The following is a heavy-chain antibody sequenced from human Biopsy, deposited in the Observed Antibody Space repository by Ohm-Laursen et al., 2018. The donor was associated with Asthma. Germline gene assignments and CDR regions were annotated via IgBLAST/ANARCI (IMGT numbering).Heavy chain of an antibody. CDR1: GFAVSRDH. CDR3: ARGDSSGWSHYYFDY. D-gene: IGHD6-19*01. CDR2: IYSGGTS. Sequence: LSLTCAAPGFAVSRDHMFWVRQAPGKGLEWVSVIYSGGTSHTADSVRGRFTISRDYSKNTLYLQMHSLRAEDTAVYYCARGDSSGWSHYYFDYWGQGTLVTVSS. J-gene: IGHJ4*02. V-gene: IGHV3-53*01.